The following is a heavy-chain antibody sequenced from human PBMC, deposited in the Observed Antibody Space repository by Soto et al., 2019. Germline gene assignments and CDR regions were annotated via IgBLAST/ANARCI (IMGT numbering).Heavy chain of an antibody. V-gene: IGHV2-70*01. Sequence: SGPTLVNPTQTLTLTCTFSGFSLSTSGMCVSWIRQPPGKALEWLALIDWDDDRYYSTSLKTRLTISKDTSKNQVVLTMTNMDPVDTATYYCARTNGYSGYAEFDYWGQGTLVTVSS. J-gene: IGHJ4*02. CDR1: GFSLSTSGMC. D-gene: IGHD5-12*01. CDR2: IDWDDDR. CDR3: ARTNGYSGYAEFDY.